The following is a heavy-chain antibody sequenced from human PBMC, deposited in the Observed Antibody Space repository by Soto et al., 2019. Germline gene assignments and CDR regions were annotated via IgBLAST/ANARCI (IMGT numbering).Heavy chain of an antibody. D-gene: IGHD6-13*01. CDR1: GYTFTGYY. J-gene: IGHJ6*02. Sequence: ASVKVSCKASGYTFTGYYMHWVRQAPGQGLEWMGWINPNSGGTNYAQKFQGRVTMTRDTSISTAYMELSRLRSDDTAVYYCARVRYSSRPSLGYYYYYGMDVWGQGTTVTVSS. V-gene: IGHV1-2*02. CDR2: INPNSGGT. CDR3: ARVRYSSRPSLGYYYYYGMDV.